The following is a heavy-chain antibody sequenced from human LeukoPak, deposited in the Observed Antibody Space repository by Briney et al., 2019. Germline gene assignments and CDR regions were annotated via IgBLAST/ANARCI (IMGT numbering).Heavy chain of an antibody. V-gene: IGHV4-39*01. J-gene: IGHJ4*02. CDR1: GGSIGSSSYY. Sequence: SETLSLTCTVSGGSIGSSSYYWGWIRQPPGKGLEWIGSIYYSGSTYYNPSLKSRVTISVDTSKNQFSLKLSSVTAADTAVYYCASGQLLSRDAFDIWGQGTLVTVSS. CDR2: IYYSGST. CDR3: ASGQLLSRDAFDI. D-gene: IGHD2-2*01.